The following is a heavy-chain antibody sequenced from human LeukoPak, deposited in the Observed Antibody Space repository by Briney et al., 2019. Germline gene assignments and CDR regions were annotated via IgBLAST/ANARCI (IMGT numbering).Heavy chain of an antibody. J-gene: IGHJ4*02. V-gene: IGHV1-18*04. CDR1: GYTVTSYG. D-gene: IGHD6-13*01. CDR3: ARVSQYSSSPNLFDY. Sequence: ASVKVSCKASGYTVTSYGISWVRQAPRQGLEGMGWMSAYNGNTNYAQKLQGRVTMTTDTSTSTAYLELRSLRSDDTAVYYCARVSQYSSSPNLFDYWGQGTLVTVSS. CDR2: MSAYNGNT.